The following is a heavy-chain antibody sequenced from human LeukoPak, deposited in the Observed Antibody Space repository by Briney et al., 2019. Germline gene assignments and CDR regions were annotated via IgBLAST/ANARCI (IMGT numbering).Heavy chain of an antibody. V-gene: IGHV1-24*01. CDR3: ATDQRGAGLGFRYGSGSYNGLDI. CDR1: GYTLTELS. Sequence: ASVKVSCKVSGYTLTELSMHWVRQTPGKGLGWMGGFDLEDGETLYAQKFQGRVTMTEDTSTDTAYMELSILRSEDTAVYYCATDQRGAGLGFRYGSGSYNGLDIWGQGTAVTVSS. D-gene: IGHD3-10*01. CDR2: FDLEDGET. J-gene: IGHJ6*02.